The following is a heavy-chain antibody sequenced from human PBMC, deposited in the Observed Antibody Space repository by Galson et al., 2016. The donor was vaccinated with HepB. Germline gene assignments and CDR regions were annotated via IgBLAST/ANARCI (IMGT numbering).Heavy chain of an antibody. Sequence: SLRLSCVASGFSFSSYAMHWVRQAPGKGLEGVAIISYDGGNKFYADSVKDRFTISRDKSKNTLYLQMNSLRAEDTALYYCARGIVGDPWGQGTLVIVSS. V-gene: IGHV3-30*04. D-gene: IGHD2-15*01. CDR1: GFSFSSYA. CDR2: ISYDGGNK. CDR3: ARGIVGDP. J-gene: IGHJ5*02.